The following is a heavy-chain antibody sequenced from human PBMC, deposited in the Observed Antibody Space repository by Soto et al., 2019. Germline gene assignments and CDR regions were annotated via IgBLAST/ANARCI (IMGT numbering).Heavy chain of an antibody. V-gene: IGHV1-3*01. D-gene: IGHD3-10*01. CDR2: INAGNGNT. Sequence: QVQLVQSGAEVKKPGASVKVSCKASGYTFTSYAMQWVRQAPGQRLEWMGWINAGNGNTKYSQKFQGRVTITRATCASTAYMELSSLRSENTAVYFCARDMGFGLSDYWGQGTPVTVSS. J-gene: IGHJ4*02. CDR1: GYTFTSYA. CDR3: ARDMGFGLSDY.